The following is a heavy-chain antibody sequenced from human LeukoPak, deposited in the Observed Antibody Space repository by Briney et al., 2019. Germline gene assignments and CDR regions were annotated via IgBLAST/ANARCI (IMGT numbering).Heavy chain of an antibody. CDR1: GYTFTSYA. CDR3: ARSYSSSSVDY. V-gene: IGHV1-18*01. CDR2: ISAYNGNT. D-gene: IGHD6-6*01. Sequence: ASVKVSCKASGYTFTSYAMHWVRQAPGQGLEWMGWISAYNGNTNYAQKLQGRVTMTTDTSTSTAYMELRSLRSDDTAVYYCARSYSSSSVDYWGQGTLVTVSS. J-gene: IGHJ4*02.